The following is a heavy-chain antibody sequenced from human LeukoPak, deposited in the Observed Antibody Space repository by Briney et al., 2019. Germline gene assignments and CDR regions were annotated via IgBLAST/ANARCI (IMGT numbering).Heavy chain of an antibody. V-gene: IGHV3-74*01. CDR1: GNYW. CDR2: INSDGSWT. J-gene: IGHJ4*02. D-gene: IGHD1-26*01. Sequence: GGSLRLSCVASGNYWMHWVRQAPGKGLVWVSHINSDGSWTSYADSVKGRSTIFRDNAKNTLYLQMNSLRAEDTAVYYCVRDLGGRSGHWGQGTLVTVSS. CDR3: VRDLGGRSGH.